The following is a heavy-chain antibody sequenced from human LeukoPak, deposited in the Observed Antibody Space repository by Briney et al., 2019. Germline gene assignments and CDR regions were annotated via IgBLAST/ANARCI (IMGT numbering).Heavy chain of an antibody. Sequence: SQTLSLTCTVSGGSISSGDYYWSWIRQPPGKGLEWIGYIYYSGSTYYNPSLKSRVTISVDTSKNQFSLTLSSVTAADTAVYYCARALKPYYDILTGYYLSPTLFDYWGQGTLVTVSS. CDR3: ARALKPYYDILTGYYLSPTLFDY. D-gene: IGHD3-9*01. CDR2: IYYSGST. V-gene: IGHV4-30-4*01. CDR1: GGSISSGDYY. J-gene: IGHJ4*02.